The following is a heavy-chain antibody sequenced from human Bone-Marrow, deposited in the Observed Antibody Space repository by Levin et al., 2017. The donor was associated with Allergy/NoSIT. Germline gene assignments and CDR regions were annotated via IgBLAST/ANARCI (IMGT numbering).Heavy chain of an antibody. J-gene: IGHJ5*02. CDR1: GFTFSNCW. Sequence: PGGSLRLSCAASGFTFSNCWMTWVRQAPGKGLEWVANIKEDGSQRYYADSVKGRFTISRDNANNSLYLQMNYLGVDDTAVYHCARDTTLAGEAWGQGTLVTVSS. V-gene: IGHV3-7*03. CDR3: ARDTTLAGEA. D-gene: IGHD6-19*01. CDR2: IKEDGSQR.